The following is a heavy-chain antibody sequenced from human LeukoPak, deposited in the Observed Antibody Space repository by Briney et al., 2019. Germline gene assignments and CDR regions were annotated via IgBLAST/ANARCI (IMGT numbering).Heavy chain of an antibody. Sequence: ASVKVSCKASGYTFTSFGISWVRQAPGQGLEWLGWISTYNGNTNYAQKLQDRVSMTTDTSTTTAYMELRSLRSDDTAVYYCARLDAVGGTGNFCVFDYWGQGTLVTVSS. CDR3: ARLDAVGGTGNFCVFDY. J-gene: IGHJ4*02. CDR1: GYTFTSFG. V-gene: IGHV1-18*01. D-gene: IGHD6-19*01. CDR2: ISTYNGNT.